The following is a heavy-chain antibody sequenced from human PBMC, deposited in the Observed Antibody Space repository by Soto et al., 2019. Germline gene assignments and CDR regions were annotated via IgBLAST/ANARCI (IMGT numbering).Heavy chain of an antibody. CDR1: GGSMSSSSYY. V-gene: IGHV4-61*05. CDR3: ARQGFGPLHGLVDV. CDR2: MGYDGYT. D-gene: IGHD3-10*01. J-gene: IGHJ6*02. Sequence: SETLSLTCTVSGGSMSSSSYYWGWIRQPPGQGLGWIGYMGYDGYTSYNPSLRGRVTISLDTSKSQFSLKLSSGTAAATALCYGARQGFGPLHGLVDVWGQGTTVTGSS.